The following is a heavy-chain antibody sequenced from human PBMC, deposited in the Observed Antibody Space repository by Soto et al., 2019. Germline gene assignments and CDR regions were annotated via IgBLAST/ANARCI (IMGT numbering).Heavy chain of an antibody. CDR3: AKGQYTSGWFGGFDY. J-gene: IGHJ4*02. V-gene: IGHV3-9*01. CDR1: GFTFDDYG. CDR2: ISWNSGTI. Sequence: DVQLVESGGGLVQPGRSLRLSCAASGFTFDDYGMHWVRQAPGKGLEWVSGISWNSGTIGYADSVKGRFTISRDNAKNSLYLQMNSLRTEDTALYYCAKGQYTSGWFGGFDYWGQGTLVTVSS. D-gene: IGHD6-19*01.